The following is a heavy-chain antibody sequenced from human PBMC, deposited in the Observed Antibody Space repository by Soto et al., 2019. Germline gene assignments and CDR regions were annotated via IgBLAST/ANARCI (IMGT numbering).Heavy chain of an antibody. V-gene: IGHV3-64D*06. Sequence: GGSLKLSCAASGFSFSGYAMSWVRQAPGRGLEDLSAISSNGVSTYYADSVKGRFTISRDNSKNKLYLQLSSLRPEDTAIYYCMTVDTTMTEGRYFGYWGQGTLVTVSS. J-gene: IGHJ4*02. D-gene: IGHD5-18*01. CDR2: ISSNGVST. CDR3: MTVDTTMTEGRYFGY. CDR1: GFSFSGYA.